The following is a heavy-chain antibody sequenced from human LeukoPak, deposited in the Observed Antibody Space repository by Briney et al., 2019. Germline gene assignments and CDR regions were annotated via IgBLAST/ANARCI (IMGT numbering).Heavy chain of an antibody. J-gene: IGHJ4*02. CDR3: LRDLNWSLDQ. Sequence: GGPLRLSCAASGFTFSNYMMHWVRQAPGKGLVWVSRIKSDGITITYADSVKGRFTISRDNAKNTLYLQMNSLRAEDTAVYYCLRDLNWSLDQWGQGTLVTVSS. D-gene: IGHD1-20*01. V-gene: IGHV3-74*01. CDR2: IKSDGITI. CDR1: GFTFSNYM.